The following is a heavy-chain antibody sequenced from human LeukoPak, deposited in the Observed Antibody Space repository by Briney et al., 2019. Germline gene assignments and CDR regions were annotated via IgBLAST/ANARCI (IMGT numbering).Heavy chain of an antibody. D-gene: IGHD6-13*01. J-gene: IGHJ4*02. CDR2: FDPEDGET. Sequence: ASVKVSCKVSGYILTELSMHWVRQAPGKGLEWMGGFDPEDGETIYAQKFQGRVTMTEDTSTDTAYMELSSLRSEDTAVYYCATESPGYSSSWYRSDLDYWGQGTLVTVSS. V-gene: IGHV1-24*01. CDR1: GYILTELS. CDR3: ATESPGYSSSWYRSDLDY.